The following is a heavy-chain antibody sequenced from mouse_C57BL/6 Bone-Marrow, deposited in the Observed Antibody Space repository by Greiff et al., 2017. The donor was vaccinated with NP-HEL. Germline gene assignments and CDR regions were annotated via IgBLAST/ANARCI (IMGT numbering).Heavy chain of an antibody. CDR2: INPSNGGT. CDR1: GYTFTSYW. Sequence: QVQLQQPGTELVKPGASVKLSCKASGYTFTSYWMHWVKQRPGQGLEWIGNINPSNGGTNYNEKFKSKATLTVDKSSSTAYMQLSSLTSEDSAVYYCARGIEGRLLRYAMDYWGQGTSVTVSS. J-gene: IGHJ4*01. D-gene: IGHD2-3*01. V-gene: IGHV1-53*01. CDR3: ARGIEGRLLRYAMDY.